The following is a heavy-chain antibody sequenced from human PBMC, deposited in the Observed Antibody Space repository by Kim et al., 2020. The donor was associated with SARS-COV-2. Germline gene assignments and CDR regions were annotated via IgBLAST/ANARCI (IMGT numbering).Heavy chain of an antibody. Sequence: SETLSLTCTVSGGSISSYYWSWIRQPPGKGLEWIGYIYYSGSTNYNPSLKSRVTISVDTSKNQFSLKLSSVTAADTAVYYCARDGKQQLENWFDPWGQGTLVTVSS. CDR3: ARDGKQQLENWFDP. J-gene: IGHJ5*02. D-gene: IGHD6-13*01. V-gene: IGHV4-59*01. CDR1: GGSISSYY. CDR2: IYYSGST.